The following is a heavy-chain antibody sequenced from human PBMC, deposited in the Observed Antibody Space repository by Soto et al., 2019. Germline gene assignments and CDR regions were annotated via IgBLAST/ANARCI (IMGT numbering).Heavy chain of an antibody. V-gene: IGHV1-69*02. CDR2: IMPILGIA. D-gene: IGHD3-22*01. CDR3: AVRGYYDSRGYYVNY. J-gene: IGHJ4*02. CDR1: GGTFSSYT. Sequence: QVQLVQSGAEVKKPGSSVKVSCKASGGTFSSYTISWVRQAPGQGLEWMGRIMPILGIANYAQKFQGRVTITADKSTSTAYMELSSLRSEDTAVYYCAVRGYYDSRGYYVNYWGQGTLVTVSS.